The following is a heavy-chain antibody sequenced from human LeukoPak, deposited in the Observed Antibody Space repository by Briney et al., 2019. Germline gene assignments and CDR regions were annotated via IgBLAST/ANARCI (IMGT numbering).Heavy chain of an antibody. CDR3: VRDKHSDWYLNAFDI. CDR1: DGSISSSSYY. CDR2: IYYGGTT. D-gene: IGHD6-19*01. J-gene: IGHJ3*02. V-gene: IGHV4-39*07. Sequence: PSETLSLTCIVSDGSISSSSYYWGWIRQPPGKGLEWIGSIYYGGTTYYNASLKSRVTISVDTSKNQISLKLSSVTAADTAVYYCVRDKHSDWYLNAFDIWGQGTMVTVSS.